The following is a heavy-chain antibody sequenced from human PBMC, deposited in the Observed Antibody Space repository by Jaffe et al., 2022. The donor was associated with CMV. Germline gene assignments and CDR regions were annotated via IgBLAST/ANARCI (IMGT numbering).Heavy chain of an antibody. CDR2: ISGSGGST. CDR1: GFTFSSYA. CDR3: AKDLYCSSTSCYIFWFDP. J-gene: IGHJ5*02. Sequence: EVQLLESGGGLVQPGGSLRLSCAASGFTFSSYAMSWVRQAPGKGLEWVSAISGSGGSTYYADSVKGRFTISRDNSKNTLYLQMNSLRAEDTAVYYCAKDLYCSSTSCYIFWFDPWGQGTLVTVSS. V-gene: IGHV3-23*01. D-gene: IGHD2-2*02.